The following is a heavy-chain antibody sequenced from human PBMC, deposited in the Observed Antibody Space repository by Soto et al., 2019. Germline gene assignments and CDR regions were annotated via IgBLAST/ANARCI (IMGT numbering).Heavy chain of an antibody. CDR2: ISWNSGSI. J-gene: IGHJ6*02. CDR1: GFTFDDYA. Sequence: GGSLRLSRAASGFTFDDYAMPWLRQDPGKGLEWVVSISWNSGSIGYADSVKGRFTISRDNAKNSLSLQMNSLRPEDTALYYGTDVWGQGTTVTVSS. CDR3: TDV. V-gene: IGHV3-9*01.